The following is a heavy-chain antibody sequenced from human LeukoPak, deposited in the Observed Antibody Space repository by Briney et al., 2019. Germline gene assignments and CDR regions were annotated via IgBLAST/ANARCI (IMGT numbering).Heavy chain of an antibody. J-gene: IGHJ6*02. CDR1: GFIVSANY. CDR3: ARGRGLDA. Sequence: GGSLRLSCAASGFIVSANYMSWVRQTPGKGLEWVSIFYSGGATFYVDSVKGRFTISRDNSKNMLYLQMNSLRAEDTAVYYCARGRGLDAWGQGTTVTVSS. V-gene: IGHV3-53*01. D-gene: IGHD2-15*01. CDR2: FYSGGAT.